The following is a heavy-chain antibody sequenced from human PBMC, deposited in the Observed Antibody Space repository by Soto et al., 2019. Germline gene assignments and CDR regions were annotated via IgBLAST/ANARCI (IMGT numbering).Heavy chain of an antibody. D-gene: IGHD4-17*01. CDR2: IYYSGST. J-gene: IGHJ4*02. Sequence: QLQLQESGPGLVKPSETLSLTCTVSGGSISSSSYYWGWIRQPPGQGLEWIGSIYYSGSTYYNPSLKSRGNISADTPQNQFSLKLSSVTAADTAVYSCANHDGDYADVDYWGQGTRVAVSS. V-gene: IGHV4-39*01. CDR1: GGSISSSSYY. CDR3: ANHDGDYADVDY.